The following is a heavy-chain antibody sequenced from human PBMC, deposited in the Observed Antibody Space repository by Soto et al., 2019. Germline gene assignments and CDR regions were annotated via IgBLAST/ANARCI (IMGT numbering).Heavy chain of an antibody. V-gene: IGHV2-5*02. CDR3: AHTGRQELILYYYHMDV. Sequence: QITLKESGPSLVKPTQTLTLTCTFSGFSLNTSGVAVGWIRQPPGKALEWLALIFWDDDKRYRPSLESRLTITKDTPKNQVVLTMTNMDPVDTGTYYCAHTGRQELILYYYHMDVWGAGTTVTVSS. CDR1: GFSLNTSGVA. J-gene: IGHJ6*03. CDR2: IFWDDDK. D-gene: IGHD6-6*01.